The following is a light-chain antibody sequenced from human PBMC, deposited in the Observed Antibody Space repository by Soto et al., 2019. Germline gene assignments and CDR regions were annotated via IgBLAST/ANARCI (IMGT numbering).Light chain of an antibody. CDR3: LQYNNLPYT. Sequence: DIQLTQSPSSLSASIGDRVTFTCQASQDIGTFLNWFHQKPGEAPKLLVYDASNLETGVQSRFGGTGSGTHFNFTITSLQAEDVATYFCLQYNNLPYTFRRGTKLEIK. V-gene: IGKV1-33*01. CDR1: QDIGTF. CDR2: DAS. J-gene: IGKJ2*01.